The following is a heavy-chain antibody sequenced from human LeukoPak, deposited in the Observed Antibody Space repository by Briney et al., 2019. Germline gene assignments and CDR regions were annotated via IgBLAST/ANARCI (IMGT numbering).Heavy chain of an antibody. Sequence: SETLSLTCTVSGGSVDSSSYYWGWIRQPPGKGLEWIGSIYYIGSAYYNPSLESRVTISVDTSKNQFSLRLTSVTAADTAVYYCAKGAGPPWFDPWGQGTLVTVSS. D-gene: IGHD6-19*01. CDR1: GGSVDSSSYY. CDR3: AKGAGPPWFDP. V-gene: IGHV4-39*07. CDR2: IYYIGSA. J-gene: IGHJ5*02.